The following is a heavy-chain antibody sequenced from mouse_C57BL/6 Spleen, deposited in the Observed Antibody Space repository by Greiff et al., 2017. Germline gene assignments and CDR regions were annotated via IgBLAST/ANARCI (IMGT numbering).Heavy chain of an antibody. V-gene: IGHV1-82*01. D-gene: IGHD2-2*01. J-gene: IGHJ1*03. CDR2: IYPGDGDT. Sequence: LQQSGPELVKPGASVKISCKASGYAFSSSWMNWVKQRPGKGLEWIGRIYPGDGDTNYNGKFKGKATLTADKSSSTAYMQLSSLTSEDSAVYFCAREGGYHWYFDVWGTGTTVTVSS. CDR3: AREGGYHWYFDV. CDR1: GYAFSSSW.